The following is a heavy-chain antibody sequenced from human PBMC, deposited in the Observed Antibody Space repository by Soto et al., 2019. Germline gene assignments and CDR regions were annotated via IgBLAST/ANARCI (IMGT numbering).Heavy chain of an antibody. CDR1: GGTFSSYT. V-gene: IGHV1-69*02. Sequence: QVQLVQSGAEVQKPGSSVKVSCKASGGTFSSYTISWVRQAPGQGLEWMGRIIPILGIANYAQKFQGRVTITADKSTSTAYMELSSLRSEDTAVYYCARSLVVVAATPYFQHWGQGTLVTVSS. CDR3: ARSLVVVAATPYFQH. D-gene: IGHD2-15*01. J-gene: IGHJ1*01. CDR2: IIPILGIA.